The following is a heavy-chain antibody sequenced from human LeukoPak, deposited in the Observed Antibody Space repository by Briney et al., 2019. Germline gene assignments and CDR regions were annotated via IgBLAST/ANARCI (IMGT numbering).Heavy chain of an antibody. D-gene: IGHD5-24*01. V-gene: IGHV3-23*01. CDR3: AKDRIPDGKYSIDF. CDR1: GFTFSTYA. Sequence: GGSLRLSCAGSGFTFSTYAMNWVRQAPGKGLEWVSVIVGDGGGIDYAESVKGRFTISRDNSKNTLYLQMHSLRAEDTAVYYCAKDRIPDGKYSIDFWGQGTLVIVSS. J-gene: IGHJ4*02. CDR2: IVGDGGGI.